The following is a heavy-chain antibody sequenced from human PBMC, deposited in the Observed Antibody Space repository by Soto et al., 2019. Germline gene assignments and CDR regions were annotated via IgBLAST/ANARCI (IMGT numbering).Heavy chain of an antibody. CDR1: GFTFSSYA. Sequence: EVQLLESGGGLVRPGGSLRLSCAASGFTFSSYAMSWVRQAPGKGLEWVSAISGSGGSTYYADSVKGRFTISRDNSKNTLYLQMNSLRAEDTAVYYCAKLMPYGYYYYYGMDVWGQGTTVTVSS. CDR2: ISGSGGST. D-gene: IGHD2-2*01. V-gene: IGHV3-23*01. J-gene: IGHJ6*02. CDR3: AKLMPYGYYYYYGMDV.